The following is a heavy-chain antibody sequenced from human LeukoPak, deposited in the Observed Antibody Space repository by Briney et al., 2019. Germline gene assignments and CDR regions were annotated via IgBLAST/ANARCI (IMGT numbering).Heavy chain of an antibody. CDR2: INHSGST. CDR1: GGSFSGYY. D-gene: IGHD3-10*01. Sequence: PSETLSLTCAVYGGSFSGYYWSWIRQPPGKGLEWIGEINHSGSTSYNPSLKSRVTISVDTSKNQFSLKLSSVTAADTAVYYCARALYYGSGSNYYYYYMDVWGKGTTVTVSS. CDR3: ARALYYGSGSNYYYYYMDV. V-gene: IGHV4-34*01. J-gene: IGHJ6*03.